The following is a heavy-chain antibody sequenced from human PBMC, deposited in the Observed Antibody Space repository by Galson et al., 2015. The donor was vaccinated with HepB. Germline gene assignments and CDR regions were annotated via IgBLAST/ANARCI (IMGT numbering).Heavy chain of an antibody. CDR2: INPRGDAT. J-gene: IGHJ4*02. V-gene: IGHV3-23*01. Sequence: SLRLSCAASGFTFSNYPMNWVRQAPGKGLEWVSTINPRGDATYLADSVKGRFTISRDNSMNTVYLPMNSLRADDTAVYYCARRNGQRAGWVYFDWWGPGTLVTVSS. D-gene: IGHD1-1*01. CDR1: GFTFSNYP. CDR3: ARRNGQRAGWVYFDW.